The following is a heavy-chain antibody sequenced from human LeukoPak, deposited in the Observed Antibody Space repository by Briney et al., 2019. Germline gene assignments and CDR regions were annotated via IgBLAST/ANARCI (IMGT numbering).Heavy chain of an antibody. CDR2: IKQDGSEK. CDR3: ATDNRGGFHFFDN. J-gene: IGHJ4*02. D-gene: IGHD4-23*01. CDR1: GLTFSGYW. V-gene: IGHV3-7*05. Sequence: PGGSLRLSCEASGLTFSGYWMSWVRQAPGKGLEWVANIKQDGSEKYYVGSVKGRFTISRDNARNSLFLQMDSPRAEDTVVYYCATDNRGGFHFFDNWGQGTLVTVSS.